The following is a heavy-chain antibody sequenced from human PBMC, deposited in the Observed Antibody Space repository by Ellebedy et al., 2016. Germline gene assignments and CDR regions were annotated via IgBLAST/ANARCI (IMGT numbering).Heavy chain of an antibody. CDR1: GYTFTSYA. CDR2: INAGNGNT. CDR3: ASPLRGYSSSHTPGYYGMDV. V-gene: IGHV1-3*01. Sequence: ASVKVSCKASGYTFTSYAMHWVRQAPGQRLEWMGWINAGNGNTKYSQKFQGRVTITRDTSASTAYMELSSLRSEDTAVYYCASPLRGYSSSHTPGYYGMDVWGQGTTVTVSS. J-gene: IGHJ6*02. D-gene: IGHD6-6*01.